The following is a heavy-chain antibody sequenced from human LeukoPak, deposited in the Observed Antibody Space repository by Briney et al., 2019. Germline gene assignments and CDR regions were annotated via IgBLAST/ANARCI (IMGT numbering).Heavy chain of an antibody. Sequence: GGSLRLSCAASGFTFDDYGMSWVRPAPGKGPELVSGINWNGGSTGYADSVKGRFTISRDNAKNSLYLQMNSLRAEDTALYYCARDRGENFITMVRGVIITLDYWGQGTLVTVSS. V-gene: IGHV3-20*04. D-gene: IGHD3-10*01. CDR1: GFTFDDYG. CDR2: INWNGGST. CDR3: ARDRGENFITMVRGVIITLDY. J-gene: IGHJ4*02.